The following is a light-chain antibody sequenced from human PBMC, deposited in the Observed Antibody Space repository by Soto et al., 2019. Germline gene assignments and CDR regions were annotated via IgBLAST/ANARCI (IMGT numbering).Light chain of an antibody. V-gene: IGLV4-69*01. CDR3: QTLGAGIRVV. J-gene: IGLJ2*01. CDR1: SGHSSYA. CDR2: VNSNGSH. Sequence: QSVLTQSHSASASLGASVKLTCTLSSGHSSYAIAWHQQQPEKGPRYLMKVNSNGSHSKGDGIPDRFSGSSSGAERYLTISSLQSEDEADYYCQTLGAGIRVVFGGGTKVTVL.